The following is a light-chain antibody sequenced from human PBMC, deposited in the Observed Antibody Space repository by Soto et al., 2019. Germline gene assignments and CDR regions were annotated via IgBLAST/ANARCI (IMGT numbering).Light chain of an antibody. J-gene: IGKJ4*01. CDR3: QQYVNALS. V-gene: IGKV1-33*01. CDR1: QDISNH. CDR2: DAS. Sequence: DIQMTQSPSSLSASAGDRVTITCQASQDISNHLNWYQQKPGKAPKLLINDASNLETGDPSRFSGSGSGTDFTLTIGSLQPEDIATYYCQQYVNALSFGGGTKVEIK.